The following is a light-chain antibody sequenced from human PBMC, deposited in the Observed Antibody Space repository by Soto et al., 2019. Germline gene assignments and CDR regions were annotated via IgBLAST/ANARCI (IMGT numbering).Light chain of an antibody. CDR2: AAS. V-gene: IGKV1-39*01. J-gene: IGKJ1*01. CDR3: QQSYSTPRT. CDR1: QSISSY. Sequence: DIQMTQSPSSLSAFVGDRVTITCRASQSISSYLNWYQQKPGKAPKLLIYAASSLQSVVPSRFSGSGSGTDFTLTISSLQPEDFATYYCQQSYSTPRTFGQGTKVEIK.